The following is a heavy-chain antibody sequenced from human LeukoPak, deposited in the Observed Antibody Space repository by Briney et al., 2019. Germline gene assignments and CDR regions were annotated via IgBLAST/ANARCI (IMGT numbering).Heavy chain of an antibody. CDR3: TKEGLLQHCSNTTCYVDH. CDR2: ISYDGDNQ. Sequence: SLRLSCAASGFSFSSSGMHWVRQAPGKGLEWVTFISYDGDNQYYAASVKGRFTVSRSNPKNTLFLDLTNLRPEDTAVYYCTKEGLLQHCSNTTCYVDHWGQGTLVTGSS. J-gene: IGHJ4*02. D-gene: IGHD2-2*01. V-gene: IGHV3-30*18. CDR1: GFSFSSSG.